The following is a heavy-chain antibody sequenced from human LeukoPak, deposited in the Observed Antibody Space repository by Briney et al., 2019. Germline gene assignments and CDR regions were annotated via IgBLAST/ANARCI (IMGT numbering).Heavy chain of an antibody. CDR1: GGSISGYY. J-gene: IGHJ4*02. Sequence: SETLSLTCTVSGGSISGYYWSCIRQPPGRGLEWIGYILYSGSTNYNPSLKSRVTMFVDMSKNQFSLRLSSVTAADTAVYYCARHRAYSSSSPFDYWGQGTLVTVSS. CDR3: ARHRAYSSSSPFDY. CDR2: ILYSGST. V-gene: IGHV4-59*08. D-gene: IGHD6-6*01.